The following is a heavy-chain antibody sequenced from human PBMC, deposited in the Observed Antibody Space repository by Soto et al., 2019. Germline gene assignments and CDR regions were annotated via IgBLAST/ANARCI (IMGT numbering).Heavy chain of an antibody. V-gene: IGHV3-15*01. CDR1: GFTFTNAW. CDR2: IKSKTDGGTT. Sequence: EVQLVESGGGLVKPVGSLRLSCAASGFTFTNAWMSWVRQAPGKGLAWVGRIKSKTDGGTTDYAAPVKGRFTISRDDSKNTLYLQMNSLKTEDTAVYYCATARGTYGAEYFQHWGQGTLVTVSS. CDR3: ATARGTYGAEYFQH. J-gene: IGHJ1*01. D-gene: IGHD4-17*01.